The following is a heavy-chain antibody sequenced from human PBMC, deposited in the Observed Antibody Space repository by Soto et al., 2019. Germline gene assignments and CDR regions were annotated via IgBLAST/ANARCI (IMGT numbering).Heavy chain of an antibody. CDR2: IYYSGST. J-gene: IGHJ4*02. V-gene: IGHV4-30-4*01. Sequence: SETLSLTCTVSGGSISSGDYYWSWIRQPPGKGLEWIGYIYYSGSTYYNPSLKSRVTISVDTSKNQFSLKLSAVTAAATAVYYCARVKVATIIDYWGQGTLVTVSS. CDR1: GGSISSGDYY. CDR3: ARVKVATIIDY. D-gene: IGHD5-12*01.